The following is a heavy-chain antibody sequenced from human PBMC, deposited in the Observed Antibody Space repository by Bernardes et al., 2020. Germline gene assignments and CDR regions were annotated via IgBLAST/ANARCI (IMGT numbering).Heavy chain of an antibody. CDR3: TRDGDGEVLIDY. D-gene: IGHD2-21*01. J-gene: IGHJ4*02. CDR2: SNNDGTST. CDR1: GFPLSGYW. Sequence: GGSLRLSCAASGFPLSGYWMHWVRQAPGKGLVWVSRSNNDGTSTSYADSVKGRFTISRDNAKNTLYLQMDSLRAEDTALYYCTRDGDGEVLIDYWGQGTLVTVSS. V-gene: IGHV3-74*01.